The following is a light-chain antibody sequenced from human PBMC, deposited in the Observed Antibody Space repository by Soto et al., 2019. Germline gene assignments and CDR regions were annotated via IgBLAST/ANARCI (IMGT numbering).Light chain of an antibody. Sequence: EIVMTQSPATLSVSPGERATLSCRASQSVSSNLAWYQQKPGQAPRLLIYGASTRATGIPASFSGSGSGIEFTRTISSLQSEDCAGYHCQQHNTWRVYTGGRGSTLDMK. CDR2: GAS. CDR1: QSVSSN. CDR3: QQHNTWRVYT. J-gene: IGKJ2*01. V-gene: IGKV3-15*01.